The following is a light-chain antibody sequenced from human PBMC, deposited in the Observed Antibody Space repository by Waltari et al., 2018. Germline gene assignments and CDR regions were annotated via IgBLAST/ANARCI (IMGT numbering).Light chain of an antibody. V-gene: IGLV1-51*02. CDR2: GND. CDR3: RTWDNTLSAV. J-gene: IGLJ2*01. CDR1: TTTLRTHY. Sequence: QSVLTQPPPVSAAPGQKVTLSRSARTTTLRTHYVSWYQQSPGAAPKVLIYGNDKRATGIPDRFSGSKSGTSATLDITGLQTGDEADYYCRTWDNTLSAVFGGGTKVTVL.